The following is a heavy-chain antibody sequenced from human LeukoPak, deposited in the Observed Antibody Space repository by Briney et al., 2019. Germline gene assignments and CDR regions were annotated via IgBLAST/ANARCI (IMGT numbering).Heavy chain of an antibody. J-gene: IGHJ4*02. D-gene: IGHD1-26*01. Sequence: GASVKVSCKASGYTFTSYDINWVRQATGQGLEWVGCMNPNSGDTVYAQKFQGRITMTRNTSTSTAYMEVSSLRSEDTAVYYCARDQVGAEDYWGQGTLVTVSS. CDR3: ARDQVGAEDY. CDR1: GYTFTSYD. V-gene: IGHV1-8*01. CDR2: MNPNSGDT.